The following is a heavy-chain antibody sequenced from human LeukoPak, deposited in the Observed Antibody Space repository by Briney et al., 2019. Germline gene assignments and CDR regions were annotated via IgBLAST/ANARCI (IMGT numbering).Heavy chain of an antibody. Sequence: ASVKVSCKASGYTFTGYYMHWVRQAPGQGLEWMGWINPNSGGTNYAQKFQGRVTMTRDTSISTAYMELSRLRSDDTAVYYCARHVDIVATIFAWFDPWGQGTLVTVSS. CDR3: ARHVDIVATIFAWFDP. D-gene: IGHD5-12*01. CDR2: INPNSGGT. CDR1: GYTFTGYY. J-gene: IGHJ5*02. V-gene: IGHV1-2*02.